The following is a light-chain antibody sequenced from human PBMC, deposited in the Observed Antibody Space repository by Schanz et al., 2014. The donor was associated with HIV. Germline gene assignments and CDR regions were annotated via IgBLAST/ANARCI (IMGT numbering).Light chain of an antibody. CDR1: SRDVGGYNY. Sequence: QSALTQPASVSGSPGQSITISCTGTSRDVGGYNYVSWYQQHPGKAPKLMIYDVNNRPSGVSNRFSGSKSGNTASLTISGLQAEDEADYYCSSYTSSSTRVFGGGTKLTVL. CDR2: DVN. CDR3: SSYTSSSTRV. J-gene: IGLJ3*02. V-gene: IGLV2-14*01.